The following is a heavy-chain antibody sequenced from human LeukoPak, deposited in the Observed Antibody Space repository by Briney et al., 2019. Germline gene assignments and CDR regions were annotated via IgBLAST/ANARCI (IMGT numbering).Heavy chain of an antibody. Sequence: PGGSLRLSCAASGFTFSSSWMSWVRQAPEKGLEWVANIKPDGSEEHSVDSVKGRFTISRDNAKNSLYLQTNSLRAEDTAVYYCARDHRIGGFMDLWGKGTTVTVSS. V-gene: IGHV3-7*01. CDR2: IKPDGSEE. D-gene: IGHD2-15*01. CDR3: ARDHRIGGFMDL. J-gene: IGHJ6*04. CDR1: GFTFSSSW.